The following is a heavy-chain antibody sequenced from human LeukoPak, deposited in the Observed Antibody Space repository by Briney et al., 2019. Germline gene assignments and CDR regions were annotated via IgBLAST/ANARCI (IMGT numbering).Heavy chain of an antibody. V-gene: IGHV4-34*01. D-gene: IGHD2-2*01. Sequence: SETLSLTCAVYGGSFSGYYWSWIRQPPGKGLEWIGEINHSGSTNYNPSLKSRVTISVDTSKNQFSLKLSSVTAADTAVYYCARHTTGYCSSTSCTFDYWGQGTLVTVSS. CDR1: GGSFSGYY. CDR2: INHSGST. J-gene: IGHJ4*02. CDR3: ARHTTGYCSSTSCTFDY.